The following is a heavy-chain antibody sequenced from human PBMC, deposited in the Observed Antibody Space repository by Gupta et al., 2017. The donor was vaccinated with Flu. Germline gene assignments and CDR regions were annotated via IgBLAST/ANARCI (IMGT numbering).Heavy chain of an antibody. D-gene: IGHD7-27*01. CDR3: ARRRWGYGMDV. V-gene: IGHV6-1*01. Sequence: QIQLQQSGPGLVKPSQTLSLTCAISGDSVSSSGAAWNWFRQSPSRGLEWLGRTYYSYKWYNEEATSVKSRITINADTSKNQLSLQLNNVNPEDTAVYYWARRRWGYGMDVWGQGTTVTVSS. J-gene: IGHJ6*02. CDR1: GDSVSSSGAA. CDR2: TYYSYKWYN.